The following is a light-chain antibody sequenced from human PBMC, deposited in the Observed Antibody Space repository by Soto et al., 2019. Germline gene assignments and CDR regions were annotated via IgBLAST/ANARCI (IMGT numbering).Light chain of an antibody. J-gene: IGLJ3*02. Sequence: QSALTQPPSASGSPGQSVTISCTGTSSDVGGYNYVSWYQHHPGRAPKLMIYEVSERPSGVPDRFSGSKSGNTASLTVSGLQAEDEADYYCSSYGGSHNFVFGGGTKVTVL. V-gene: IGLV2-8*01. CDR3: SSYGGSHNFV. CDR1: SSDVGGYNY. CDR2: EVS.